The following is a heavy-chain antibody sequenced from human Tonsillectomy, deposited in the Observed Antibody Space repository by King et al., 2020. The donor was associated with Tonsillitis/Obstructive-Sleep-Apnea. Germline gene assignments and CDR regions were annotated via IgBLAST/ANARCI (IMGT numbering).Heavy chain of an antibody. V-gene: IGHV5-51*01. CDR2: IYPLDSDT. D-gene: IGHD1-14*01. Sequence: VQLVESGAEVKKPGESLRISCKVSGYTFTAFWIGWVRQMPGKGLEWMGLIYPLDSDTTYSPSFQGQVTIAADESINTAYLQWSSLQASETAMYYRVRLPEGGRRNALHYGGQGTLVTVSS. CDR1: GYTFTAFW. J-gene: IGHJ4*02. CDR3: VRLPEGGRRNALHY.